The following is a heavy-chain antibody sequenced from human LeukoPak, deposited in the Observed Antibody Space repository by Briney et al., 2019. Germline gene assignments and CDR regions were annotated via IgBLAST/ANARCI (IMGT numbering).Heavy chain of an antibody. V-gene: IGHV3-7*03. Sequence: GGSLRLSCAVSGFSFNTYWMTWVRQAPGKGLEWVANIKQDGSEKYYVDSVKGRFTISRDNAKNSLYLQMNSLRAEDTAVYYCAKAADYYGSGSYYSNYWYFDLWGRGTLVTVSS. D-gene: IGHD3-10*01. J-gene: IGHJ2*01. CDR1: GFSFNTYW. CDR3: AKAADYYGSGSYYSNYWYFDL. CDR2: IKQDGSEK.